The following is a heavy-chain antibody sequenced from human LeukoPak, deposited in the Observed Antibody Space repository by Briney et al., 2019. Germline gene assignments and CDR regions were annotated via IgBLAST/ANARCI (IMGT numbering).Heavy chain of an antibody. V-gene: IGHV3-74*01. CDR2: IDSDGSPA. J-gene: IGHJ6*02. CDR3: ARESQQYWSVGALDV. D-gene: IGHD2/OR15-2a*01. Sequence: GGSLRLSCAASEFLFSNYWMHWVRQVPGKGPVWVSRIDSDGSPATYADSVEGRFTISRDNAKNTLYLQMNSLRAEDTAVYYCARESQQYWSVGALDVWGQGTTVTVSS. CDR1: EFLFSNYW.